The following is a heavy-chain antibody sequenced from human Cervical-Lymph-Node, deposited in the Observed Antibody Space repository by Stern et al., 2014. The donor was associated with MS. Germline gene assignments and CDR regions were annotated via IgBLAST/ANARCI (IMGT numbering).Heavy chain of an antibody. CDR1: GGSISSGNYY. J-gene: IGHJ3*02. CDR3: ARGNYDVLTDNGGHGFDI. V-gene: IGHV4-61*02. Sequence: QLQLQESGPGLVKPSQTLSLTCTVSGGSISSGNYYWSWIRQPAGEGLEWIGRIYSRGSPQYNPPLKRRVPLSADTSTHTFSLRLALWPAADTAVYYCARGNYDVLTDNGGHGFDIWGQGTMVTVSS. CDR2: IYSRGSP. D-gene: IGHD3-9*01.